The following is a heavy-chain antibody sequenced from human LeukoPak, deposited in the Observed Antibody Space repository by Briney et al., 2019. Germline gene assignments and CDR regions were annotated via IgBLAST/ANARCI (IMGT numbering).Heavy chain of an antibody. CDR3: ARRIRGAPTDY. CDR1: GYTFTTYD. D-gene: IGHD3-10*01. Sequence: SVKVSCKASGYTFTTYDLNWVRQATGQGLEWMGWMNPNCGNTGYAQKFQGSVTMTRNISITTAYMELSNLTSEDTAVYYCARRIRGAPTDYWGQGTLVTVSS. J-gene: IGHJ4*02. V-gene: IGHV1-8*01. CDR2: MNPNCGNT.